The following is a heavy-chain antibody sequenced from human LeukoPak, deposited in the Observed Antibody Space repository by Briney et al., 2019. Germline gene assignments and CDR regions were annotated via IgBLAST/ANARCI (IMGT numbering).Heavy chain of an antibody. D-gene: IGHD6-13*01. J-gene: IGHJ4*02. Sequence: GGSLRLSCEASGFTFRSYGMHWVRQAPGKGLEWVAVIWYDGSNKYYADSVKGRFTISRDNSKNTLYLQMNSLRAEDTAVYYCAREGIAAAGTYLDYWGQGTLVTVSS. CDR1: GFTFRSYG. CDR2: IWYDGSNK. V-gene: IGHV3-33*01. CDR3: AREGIAAAGTYLDY.